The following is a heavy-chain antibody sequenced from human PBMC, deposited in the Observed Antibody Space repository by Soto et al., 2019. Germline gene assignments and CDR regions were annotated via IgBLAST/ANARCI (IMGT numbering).Heavy chain of an antibody. J-gene: IGHJ4*02. Sequence: EVQLLESGGGLVQPGGYLILSCAASGFPFSSYAMSWVRQPPGKGLEWFSVISGSRDSTYYADSVKRRFTNSRDNSKNALYLQMNGLRAEDTAVYYCARRGSGSYYDYWGQGTLVTVSS. V-gene: IGHV3-23*01. D-gene: IGHD1-26*01. CDR3: ARRGSGSYYDY. CDR1: GFPFSSYA. CDR2: ISGSRDST.